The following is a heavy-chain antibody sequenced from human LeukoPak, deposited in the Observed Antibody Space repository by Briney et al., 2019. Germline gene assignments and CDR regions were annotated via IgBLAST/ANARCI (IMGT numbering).Heavy chain of an antibody. CDR3: GRESGYYYGGYYFDY. V-gene: IGHV1-69*13. D-gene: IGHD5-12*01. CDR2: IIHIFGTA. CDR1: GGTFSSYA. Sequence: GASVKVSCQACGGTFSSYALCWVRQAAGQGLAWMGGIIHIFGTANYAQTFQGRVTIPADESRSTAYMELSSLRAEDTAVYYCGRESGYYYGGYYFDYWGQGTLVTVSS. J-gene: IGHJ4*02.